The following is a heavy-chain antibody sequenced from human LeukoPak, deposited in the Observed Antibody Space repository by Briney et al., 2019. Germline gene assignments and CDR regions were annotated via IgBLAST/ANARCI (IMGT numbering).Heavy chain of an antibody. CDR3: ARDRCSGGSCYSVYYYYGMDV. D-gene: IGHD2-15*01. Sequence: GGSLRLSCAASGFTFSSYSMKWVRQTPGKGLEWVSSISSSSNYIYYADSVKGRFTISRDNAKNSLYLQMNSLRAEDTAVYYCARDRCSGGSCYSVYYYYGMDVWGQGTTVTVSS. V-gene: IGHV3-21*01. J-gene: IGHJ6*02. CDR1: GFTFSSYS. CDR2: ISSSSNYI.